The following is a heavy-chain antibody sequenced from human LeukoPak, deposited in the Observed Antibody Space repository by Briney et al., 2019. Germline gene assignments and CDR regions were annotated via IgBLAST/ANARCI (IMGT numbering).Heavy chain of an antibody. J-gene: IGHJ5*02. CDR1: GGSISSYY. V-gene: IGHV4-59*01. CDR2: IYYSGST. CDR3: ARNIRFLEWLLGPFDP. Sequence: PSETLSLTCTVSGGSISSYYWSWIRQPPGKGLEWIGYIYYSGSTNYNPSLKSRVTISVDTSKNQFSLKLSSVTAADTAVYYCARNIRFLEWLLGPFDPWGQGTLVTVSS. D-gene: IGHD3-3*01.